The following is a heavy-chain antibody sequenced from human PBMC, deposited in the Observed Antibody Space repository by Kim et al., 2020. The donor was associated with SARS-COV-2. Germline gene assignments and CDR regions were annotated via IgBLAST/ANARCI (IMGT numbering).Heavy chain of an antibody. V-gene: IGHV4-34*01. CDR3: ARPLLGSSSWSIGY. J-gene: IGHJ4*02. D-gene: IGHD6-13*01. Sequence: NPSLKSRVTITVDTSKNQWPLKLGSVTAADTAVYYCARPLLGSSSWSIGYWGQGTLVTVSS.